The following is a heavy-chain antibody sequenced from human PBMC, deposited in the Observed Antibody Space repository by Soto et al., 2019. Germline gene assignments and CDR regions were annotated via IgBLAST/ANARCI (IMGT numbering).Heavy chain of an antibody. CDR3: ATVRLDSMITFGGVIVNDAFDI. Sequence: GGSLRLSCAASGFTFSSYSMNWVRQAPGKGLEWVSSISSSSSYIYYADSVKGRFTISRDNAKNSLYLQMNSLRAEDTAVYYCATVRLDSMITFGGVIVNDAFDIWGQGTMVTVSS. CDR2: ISSSSSYI. V-gene: IGHV3-21*01. J-gene: IGHJ3*02. CDR1: GFTFSSYS. D-gene: IGHD3-16*02.